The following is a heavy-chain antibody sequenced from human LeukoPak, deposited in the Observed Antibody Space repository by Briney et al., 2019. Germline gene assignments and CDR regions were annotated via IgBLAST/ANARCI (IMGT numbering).Heavy chain of an antibody. Sequence: GGSLRLSCAASGFTFSNYAMSWVRQAPGKGLEWVSGISGSGGSTNYADSVKGRLTIPRDNSKNTLYLQMDSLRAEDTAVYYCAKVGIRISLIVVVFTTADDWYFDLWGRGTLVTVSS. CDR2: ISGSGGST. V-gene: IGHV3-23*01. J-gene: IGHJ2*01. CDR3: AKVGIRISLIVVVFTTADDWYFDL. D-gene: IGHD3-22*01. CDR1: GFTFSNYA.